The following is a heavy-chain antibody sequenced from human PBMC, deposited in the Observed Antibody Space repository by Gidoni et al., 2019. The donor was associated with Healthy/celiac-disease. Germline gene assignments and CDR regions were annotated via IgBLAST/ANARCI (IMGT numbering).Heavy chain of an antibody. D-gene: IGHD3-3*01. CDR2: ISSSSSTI. J-gene: IGHJ6*02. V-gene: IGHV3-48*01. CDR3: ARRRGYDFWSGYYTEGYYYYGMDV. Sequence: EVQLVESGGGLVQPGGSLRLSCAASGFTFSSYSMNWVRQAPGKGLEWVSYISSSSSTIYYADSVKGRFTISRDNAKNSLYLQMNSLRAEDTAVYYCARRRGYDFWSGYYTEGYYYYGMDVWGQGTTVTVSS. CDR1: GFTFSSYS.